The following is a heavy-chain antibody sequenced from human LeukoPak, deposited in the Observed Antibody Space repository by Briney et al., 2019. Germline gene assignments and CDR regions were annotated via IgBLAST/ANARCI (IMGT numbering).Heavy chain of an antibody. V-gene: IGHV3-33*01. CDR1: EFTFSSYG. CDR3: ARDSAGVFDY. Sequence: GGSLRFSCAASEFTFSSYGMHWVRQAPGKGLEWVAVIWYDGSNKYYADSVKGRFTISRDNSKNTLYLQMNSLRAEDTAVYYCARDSAGVFDYWGQGTLVTVSS. D-gene: IGHD2-15*01. CDR2: IWYDGSNK. J-gene: IGHJ4*02.